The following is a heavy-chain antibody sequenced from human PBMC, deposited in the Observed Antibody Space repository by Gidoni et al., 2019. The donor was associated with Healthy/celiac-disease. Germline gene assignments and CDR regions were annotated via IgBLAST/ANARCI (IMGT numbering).Heavy chain of an antibody. CDR2: IYYSGST. CDR1: GGSISSGGYY. V-gene: IGHV4-31*03. CDR3: ARARNLGPPDY. J-gene: IGHJ4*02. Sequence: QVQLQASGPGLVQPSQTLSLTCTVSGGSISSGGYYWSWIRQHPGKGLEWIGYIYYSGSTYYNPSLKSRVTISVDTSKNQFSLKLSSVTAADTAVDYSARARNLGPPDYWGQGTLVTVSS.